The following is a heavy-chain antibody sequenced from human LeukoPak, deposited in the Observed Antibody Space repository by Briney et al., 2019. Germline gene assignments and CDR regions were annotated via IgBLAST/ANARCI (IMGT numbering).Heavy chain of an antibody. CDR1: AGSISRYY. CDR2: IYTSGST. V-gene: IGHV4-4*07. Sequence: SETLSLTCTVPAGSISRYYWSWPRQPAGKGLEWIGRIYTSGSTNYNPSLKSRVTMSVDTSKNQFSLKLSSVSAADTARYYFAIRSALVSAFDYWGQGTLVTVSS. J-gene: IGHJ4*02. CDR3: AIRSALVSAFDY. D-gene: IGHD3-16*01.